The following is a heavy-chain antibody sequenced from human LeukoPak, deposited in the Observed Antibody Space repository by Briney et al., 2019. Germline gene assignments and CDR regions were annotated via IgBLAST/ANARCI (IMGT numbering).Heavy chain of an antibody. V-gene: IGHV3-30-3*01. Sequence: GRSLRLSCAASGFSFSSYAMHWVRQAPGKGLEWVTVISYDGSDKYYADSVKGRFTISRDNSKNTLYLQMNSLRAEDTAVYYCATATTVTNAFDIWGQGTMVTVSS. CDR1: GFSFSSYA. J-gene: IGHJ3*02. CDR3: ATATTVTNAFDI. D-gene: IGHD4-17*01. CDR2: ISYDGSDK.